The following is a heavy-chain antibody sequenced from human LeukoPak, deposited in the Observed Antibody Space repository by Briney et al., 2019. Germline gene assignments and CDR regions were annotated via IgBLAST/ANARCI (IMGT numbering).Heavy chain of an antibody. CDR3: ARGADPAFDY. V-gene: IGHV4-39*01. CDR1: GGSISSSSYY. Sequence: SETLSLTCTVSGGSISSSSYYWGWIRQPPGKGLEWIGTIYYSGSTYYNPSLKSRVTISVDTSKNQFSLKLSSVTAADTAVYYCARGADPAFDYWGQGTLVTVSS. CDR2: IYYSGST. J-gene: IGHJ4*02. D-gene: IGHD6-19*01.